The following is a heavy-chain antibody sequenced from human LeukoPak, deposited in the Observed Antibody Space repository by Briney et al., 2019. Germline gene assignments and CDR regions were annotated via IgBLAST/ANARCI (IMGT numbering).Heavy chain of an antibody. CDR2: ISSSGSTI. V-gene: IGHV3-48*03. J-gene: IGHJ4*02. CDR3: ARDSSSWYFDY. Sequence: GASLRLSCAASGFTFSNYAMSWVRQAPGKGLEGVSYISSSGSTIYYADSVKGRFTISRDNAKNSLYLQMNSLRAEDTAVYYCARDSSSWYFDYWGQGNLVTVSS. D-gene: IGHD6-13*01. CDR1: GFTFSNYA.